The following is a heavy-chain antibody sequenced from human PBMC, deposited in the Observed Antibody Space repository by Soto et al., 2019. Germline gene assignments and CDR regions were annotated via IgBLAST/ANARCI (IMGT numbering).Heavy chain of an antibody. V-gene: IGHV3-23*01. CDR2: ISAGGGSP. CDR1: GFSFSTYA. D-gene: IGHD2-2*01. CDR3: VKHAEYQLVSWLDP. Sequence: EVQVLESGGGLVQPGGSLRLSCAASGFSFSTYAMCWVRQAPGKGLEWVSGISAGGGSPFIADSVKGRFIISRDNAKDTLYLQMNSLTVEDTSIYYCVKHAEYQLVSWLDPWGQGTLVTVSS. J-gene: IGHJ5*02.